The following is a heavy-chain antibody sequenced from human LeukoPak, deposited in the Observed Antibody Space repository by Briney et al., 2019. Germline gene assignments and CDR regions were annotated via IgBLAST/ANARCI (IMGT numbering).Heavy chain of an antibody. Sequence: KPGGSLRLSCAASGFTFSSYSMNWVRQAPGKGLEWVSSISSSTTYISYADSVKGRFTISRDNAKNSVYLQMNSLRAEDTALYYCGEALRGSEFDYWGQGTLVTVSS. CDR2: ISSSTTYI. V-gene: IGHV3-21*01. D-gene: IGHD3-10*01. J-gene: IGHJ4*02. CDR3: GEALRGSEFDY. CDR1: GFTFSSYS.